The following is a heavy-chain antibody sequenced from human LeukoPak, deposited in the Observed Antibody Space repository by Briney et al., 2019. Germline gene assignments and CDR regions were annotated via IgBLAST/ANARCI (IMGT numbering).Heavy chain of an antibody. J-gene: IGHJ3*02. CDR2: IYYSGST. Sequence: SQTLSLTCTVSGGSISSGGYYWSWIRQHPGKGLEWIGYIYYSGSTYYNPSLKSRVTISVDTSKNQFSLKLSSVTAADTAVYYCALGRIYCSGGSCYWSGAFDIWGQGTMVTVS. CDR1: GGSISSGGYY. CDR3: ALGRIYCSGGSCYWSGAFDI. V-gene: IGHV4-31*03. D-gene: IGHD2-15*01.